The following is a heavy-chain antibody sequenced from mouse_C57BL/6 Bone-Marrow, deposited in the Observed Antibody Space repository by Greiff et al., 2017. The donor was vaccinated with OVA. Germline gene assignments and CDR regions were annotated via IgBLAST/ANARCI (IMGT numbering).Heavy chain of an antibody. CDR3: AYGSSYGGDV. CDR2: IYPGDGDT. V-gene: IGHV1-80*01. CDR1: GYAFSSYW. J-gene: IGHJ1*03. Sequence: VQLQQSGAELVKPGASVKISCKASGYAFSSYWMNWVKQRPGQGLEWIGQIYPGDGDTNYNGKFKGKATLTADKSSSTAYMQLSRLTSEDSAVDFCAYGSSYGGDVWGTGTTVTVSS. D-gene: IGHD1-1*01.